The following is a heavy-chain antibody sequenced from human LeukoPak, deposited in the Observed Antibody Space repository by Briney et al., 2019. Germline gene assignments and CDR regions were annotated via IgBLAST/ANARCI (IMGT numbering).Heavy chain of an antibody. CDR3: ARDNYLYSSSLEDYYYGMDV. J-gene: IGHJ6*02. Sequence: GGSLRLSCAASGFTFSSYSMNWVRQAPGKGLEWVSSISSSSSYIYYADSVKGRFTISRDNAKNTLYLQMNSLRAEDTAVYYCARDNYLYSSSLEDYYYGMDVWGQGTTVTVSS. D-gene: IGHD6-13*01. CDR1: GFTFSSYS. CDR2: ISSSSSYI. V-gene: IGHV3-21*01.